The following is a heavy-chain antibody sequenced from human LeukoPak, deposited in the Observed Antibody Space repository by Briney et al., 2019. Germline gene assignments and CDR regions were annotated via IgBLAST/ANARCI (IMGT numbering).Heavy chain of an antibody. J-gene: IGHJ3*02. V-gene: IGHV4-39*07. D-gene: IGHD3-9*01. CDR2: IYYSGST. Sequence: SETLSLTCTVSGGSISSSSYYWGWIRQPPGKGLEWIGSIYYSGSTYYNPSLKSRVTISVDTSKNQFSLKLSSVTAADTAVYYCARDLSPYYDILTGYYAFDIWGQGTMVTVSS. CDR3: ARDLSPYYDILTGYYAFDI. CDR1: GGSISSSSYY.